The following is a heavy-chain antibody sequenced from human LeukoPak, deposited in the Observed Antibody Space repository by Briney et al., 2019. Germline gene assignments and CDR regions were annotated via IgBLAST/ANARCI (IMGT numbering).Heavy chain of an antibody. CDR2: IKQDGSEK. D-gene: IGHD1-1*01. Sequence: PGGSLRLSCAASEFTFSSYWMSWVRQAPGKGLEWVANIKQDGSEKYYVDSVKGRFTISRDNAKNSLYLQMNSLRAEDTAVYYCARRSGVPTGTADYWGQGTLVTVSS. J-gene: IGHJ4*02. V-gene: IGHV3-7*01. CDR1: EFTFSSYW. CDR3: ARRSGVPTGTADY.